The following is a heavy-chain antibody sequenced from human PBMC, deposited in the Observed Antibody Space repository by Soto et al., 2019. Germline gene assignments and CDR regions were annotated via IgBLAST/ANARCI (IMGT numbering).Heavy chain of an antibody. CDR2: IYYSGST. D-gene: IGHD5-12*01. V-gene: IGHV4-59*01. CDR1: GGSISSYY. J-gene: IGHJ4*02. Sequence: SSETLSLTCTVSGGSISSYYWSWIRQPPGKGLEWIGYIYYSGSTNYNPSLKSRVTISVDTSKNQFSLKLSSVTAADTAVYYCARAHSGYDLALDYWGQGTLVTVSS. CDR3: ARAHSGYDLALDY.